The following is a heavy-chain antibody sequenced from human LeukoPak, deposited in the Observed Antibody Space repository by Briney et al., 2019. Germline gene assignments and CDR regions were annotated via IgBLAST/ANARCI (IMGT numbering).Heavy chain of an antibody. CDR3: ASWYSSGWYVGAFDI. J-gene: IGHJ3*02. CDR1: GGSISSYY. V-gene: IGHV4-59*12. D-gene: IGHD6-19*01. CDR2: IYYSGST. Sequence: SETLSLTCTVSGGSISSYYWSWIRQPPGKGLEWIGYIYYSGSTNYNPSLKSRVTISVDTSKNQFSLKLRSVTAADTAVYYCASWYSSGWYVGAFDIWGQGTMVTVSS.